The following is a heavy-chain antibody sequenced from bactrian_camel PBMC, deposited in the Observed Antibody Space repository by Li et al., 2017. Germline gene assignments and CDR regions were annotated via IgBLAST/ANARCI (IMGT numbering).Heavy chain of an antibody. CDR2: ISSDGST. CDR1: GFTFDDSD. Sequence: VQQVESGGGSVQAGETLRLSCIASGFTFDDSDMGWYRQAPGNECELVSIISSDGSTYYADSVEGRFTISRDNAKNTVYLRMNSLNFEDTAVYYCAADPYVDGGSWCRGQGTQVTVS. J-gene: IGHJ4*01. D-gene: IGHD6*01. CDR3: AADPYVDGGSWC. V-gene: IGHV3S66*01.